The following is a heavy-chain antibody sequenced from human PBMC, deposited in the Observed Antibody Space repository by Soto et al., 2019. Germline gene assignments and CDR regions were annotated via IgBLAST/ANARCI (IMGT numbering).Heavy chain of an antibody. CDR3: XXXARGGFDL. V-gene: IGHV3-21*01. CDR2: ISSSSSYI. J-gene: IGHJ2*01. D-gene: IGHD3-16*01. CDR1: GFTFSSYS. Sequence: EVQLVESGGGLVKPGGSLRLSCAASGFTFSSYSMNWVRQAPGKGLEWVSSISSSSSYIYYADSVKGRFTISRDNAKNXLXLXXXXXXXXXXXXXXXXXXARGGFDLWGRGTLVTVSS.